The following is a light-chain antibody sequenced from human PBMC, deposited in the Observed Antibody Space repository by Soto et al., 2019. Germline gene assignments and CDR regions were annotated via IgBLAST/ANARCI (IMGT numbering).Light chain of an antibody. V-gene: IGKV3-15*01. J-gene: IGKJ2*01. Sequence: EIVLTQSPATLSVSPGESASLSCRASQNIKRNLALYQQRPGQAPRLLILRASTRASGIPARFSGSGSGTEFALTVSGLESEDFAVYYCQKYEESPPYSFGQGTKVEIK. CDR2: RAS. CDR3: QKYEESPPYS. CDR1: QNIKRN.